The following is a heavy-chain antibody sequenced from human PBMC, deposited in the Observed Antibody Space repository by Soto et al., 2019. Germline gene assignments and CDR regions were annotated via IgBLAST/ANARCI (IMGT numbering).Heavy chain of an antibody. J-gene: IGHJ4*02. Sequence: EVQLVESGGGLVQPGGSLSLSCAASGLTVSTNPMSWVRQAPGKGLEWVSVIYTGGGTHYADSVKGRFTISRDNSTKRGDLERNSRTPENTAVNYWARNRSGHCAQVTLVT. CDR1: GLTVSTNP. V-gene: IGHV3-66*01. CDR3: ARNRSGH. CDR2: IYTGGGT.